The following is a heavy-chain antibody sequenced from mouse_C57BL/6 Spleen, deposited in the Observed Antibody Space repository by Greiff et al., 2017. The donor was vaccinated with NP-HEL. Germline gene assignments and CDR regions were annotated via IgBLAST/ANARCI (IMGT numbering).Heavy chain of an antibody. CDR2: IYPGDGDT. Sequence: VQLQQSGAELVKPGASVKISCKASGYAFSSYWMNWVKQRPGKGLEWIGQIYPGDGDTNYNGKFKGKATLTADKSSSTAYMQLSSRTSEDSAVYFCARGSNYDYAMDYWGQGTSVTVSS. J-gene: IGHJ4*01. D-gene: IGHD2-5*01. CDR3: ARGSNYDYAMDY. V-gene: IGHV1-80*01. CDR1: GYAFSSYW.